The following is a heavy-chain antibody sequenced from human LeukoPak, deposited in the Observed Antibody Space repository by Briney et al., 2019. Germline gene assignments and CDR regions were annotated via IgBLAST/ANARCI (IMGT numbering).Heavy chain of an antibody. V-gene: IGHV3-23*01. Sequence: GGSLRLSCAASGFTFSSYGMSWVRQAPGKGLEWVSAISGSGGSTYYADSVKGRFTISRDNSKNTLYLQMNSLRAEDTAVYYCAKEHQLLWFGEFRYFDYWGQGTLVTVSS. D-gene: IGHD3-10*01. CDR3: AKEHQLLWFGEFRYFDY. J-gene: IGHJ4*02. CDR1: GFTFSSYG. CDR2: ISGSGGST.